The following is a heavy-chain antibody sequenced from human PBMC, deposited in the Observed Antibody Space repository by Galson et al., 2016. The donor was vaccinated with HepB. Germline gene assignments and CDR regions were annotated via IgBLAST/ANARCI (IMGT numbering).Heavy chain of an antibody. CDR2: ISSSGNTI. D-gene: IGHD2-2*01. J-gene: IGHJ4*02. CDR1: GFTFDNWW. Sequence: SLRLSCAASGFTFDNWWMMWVRQAPGKGLEWISYISSSGNTIYYTDSVKGRFTISRDNTKNSLSLYLQMNSLRAEDTADYYWARGQWGPAALYYFDYWGQGTLVTVPS. V-gene: IGHV3-11*01. CDR3: ARGQWGPAALYYFDY.